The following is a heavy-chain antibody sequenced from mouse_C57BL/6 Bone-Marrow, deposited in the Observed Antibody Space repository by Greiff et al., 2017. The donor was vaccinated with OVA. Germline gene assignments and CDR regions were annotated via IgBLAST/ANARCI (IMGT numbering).Heavy chain of an antibody. CDR3: ARPTVGPYFGY. Sequence: QVQLQQPGAELVRPGTSVKLSCKASGYTFTSYWMHWVKQRPGQGLEWIGVIDPSASYTNYNQKFKGKATLTVDTSSSTAYMQLSSLTSEDSAVYYCARPTVGPYFGYWGQGTTLTVSS. D-gene: IGHD1-1*01. CDR1: GYTFTSYW. V-gene: IGHV1-59*01. J-gene: IGHJ2*01. CDR2: IDPSASYT.